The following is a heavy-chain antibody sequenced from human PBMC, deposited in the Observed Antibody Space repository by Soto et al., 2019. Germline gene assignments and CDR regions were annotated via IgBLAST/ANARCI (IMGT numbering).Heavy chain of an antibody. Sequence: SETLSLTCAVYGGSFSGYYWSWIRQPPGKGLEWIGEINHSGSTNYNPSLKSRVTISVDTSKNQFSLKLSSVTAADTAVYYCASHQLPPYYFDYWGQGTLVTVSS. J-gene: IGHJ4*02. CDR1: GGSFSGYY. CDR3: ASHQLPPYYFDY. V-gene: IGHV4-34*01. CDR2: INHSGST. D-gene: IGHD2-2*01.